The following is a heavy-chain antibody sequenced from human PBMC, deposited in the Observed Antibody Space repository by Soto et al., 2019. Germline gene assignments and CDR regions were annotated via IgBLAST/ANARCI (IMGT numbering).Heavy chain of an antibody. Sequence: PGGSLRLSCAASGFTFSSYAMHWVRQAPGKGLEWVAVISYDGSNKYYADSVKGRFTISRDNSKNTLYLQMNSLRAEDTAGYYCARGGRPLGSGWALIDYWGQGTLVTVSP. V-gene: IGHV3-30-3*01. CDR1: GFTFSSYA. CDR2: ISYDGSNK. J-gene: IGHJ4*02. CDR3: ARGGRPLGSGWALIDY. D-gene: IGHD6-19*01.